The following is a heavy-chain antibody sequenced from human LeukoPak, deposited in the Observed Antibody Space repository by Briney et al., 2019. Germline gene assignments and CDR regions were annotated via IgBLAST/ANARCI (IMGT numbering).Heavy chain of an antibody. Sequence: GGSLRLSCAASGFTFSSYDMTWVRQAPGKGLEWVSYISSSSSPIYYADSVKGRFTISRDNSKSTLSLQMNSLRAEDTAIYYCATYRQVLLPFESWGQGTLVTVSS. V-gene: IGHV3-48*01. J-gene: IGHJ4*02. D-gene: IGHD2-8*02. CDR1: GFTFSSYD. CDR2: ISSSSSPI. CDR3: ATYRQVLLPFES.